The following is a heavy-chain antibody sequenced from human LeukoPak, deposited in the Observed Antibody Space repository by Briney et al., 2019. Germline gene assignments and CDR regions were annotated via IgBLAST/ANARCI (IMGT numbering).Heavy chain of an antibody. CDR3: ARILYSSNIDY. CDR1: GDSISKSNYY. V-gene: IGHV4-39*07. CDR2: IYYSGRT. J-gene: IGHJ4*02. Sequence: PSETLSLTCTVSGDSISKSNYYWGWVRQPPGKDLEGIGTIYYSGRTYYNPSLTSRVTLSVDTSKNQFSLKLNSVTAADTAVYYCARILYSSNIDYWGQGTLVTVSS. D-gene: IGHD6-19*01.